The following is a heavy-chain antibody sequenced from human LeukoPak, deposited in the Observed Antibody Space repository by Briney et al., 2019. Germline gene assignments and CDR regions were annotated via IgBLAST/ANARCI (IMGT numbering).Heavy chain of an antibody. CDR1: GYTFTGYY. J-gene: IGHJ4*02. CDR3: ARVVSRDTAMVPRY. V-gene: IGHV1-2*02. CDR2: INPNSGGT. Sequence: ASVKVSCKASGYTFTGYYMHWVRQAPGQGLEWMGWINPNSGGTNYARKFQGRVTMTRDTSISTAYMELSRLRSDDTAVYYCARVVSRDTAMVPRYWGQGTLVTVSS. D-gene: IGHD5-18*01.